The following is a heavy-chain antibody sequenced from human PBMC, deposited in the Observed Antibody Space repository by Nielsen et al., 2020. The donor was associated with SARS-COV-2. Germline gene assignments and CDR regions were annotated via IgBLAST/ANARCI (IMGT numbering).Heavy chain of an antibody. CDR1: GFTFSSYA. J-gene: IGHJ4*02. Sequence: GESLKISCAASGFTFSSYAMSWVRQAPGKGLEWVSAISGSGGSTYYADSVKGRFTISRDNAKNTLYLQMNSLRAEDTAVYYCAKARGLEYGATKDYWGQGTLVTVSS. V-gene: IGHV3-23*01. CDR2: ISGSGGST. CDR3: AKARGLEYGATKDY. D-gene: IGHD2/OR15-2a*01.